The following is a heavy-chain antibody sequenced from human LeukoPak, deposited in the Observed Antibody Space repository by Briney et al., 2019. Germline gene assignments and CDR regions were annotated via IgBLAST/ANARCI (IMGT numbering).Heavy chain of an antibody. CDR1: GYTFTSYD. CDR3: ARRDPGDFWSRYSRLLGY. D-gene: IGHD3-3*01. Sequence: ASVKVSCKASGYTFTSYDINWVRQATGQGLEWMGWMNPNSGNTGYAQKFQGRVTMTRNTSISTAYMELSSLRSEDTAVYYCARRDPGDFWSRYSRLLGYWGHGTLVTVSS. J-gene: IGHJ4*01. CDR2: MNPNSGNT. V-gene: IGHV1-8*01.